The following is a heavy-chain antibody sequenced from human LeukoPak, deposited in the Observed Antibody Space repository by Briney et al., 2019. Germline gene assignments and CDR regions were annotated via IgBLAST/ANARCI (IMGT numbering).Heavy chain of an antibody. D-gene: IGHD1-14*01. J-gene: IGHJ4*02. Sequence: GGSLRLSCAASGFTFSSYSMNWVRQAPGKGLEWVSSISSSSSYIYYADSVKGRFTISRDSSKNMVFLQMNSLRPEDTAVYFCARGFNDQYTTDYWGQGTLVTVSS. CDR2: ISSSSSYI. CDR3: ARGFNDQYTTDY. V-gene: IGHV3-21*06. CDR1: GFTFSSYS.